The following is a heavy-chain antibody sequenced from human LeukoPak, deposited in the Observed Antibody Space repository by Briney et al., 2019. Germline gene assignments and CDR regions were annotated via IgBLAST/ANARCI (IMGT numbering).Heavy chain of an antibody. J-gene: IGHJ4*02. D-gene: IGHD3-22*01. CDR1: GVSISNYY. CDR2: IYYSGST. V-gene: IGHV4-59*01. Sequence: SETLSLTCIVSGVSISNYYWSWIRQPPGKGLEWIGYIYYSGSTNYSPSLKSRVTMSVDTSKNQFSLKLSSVTAADTAVYYCARDKEYYDSSGYYFDYWGQGTLVTVSS. CDR3: ARDKEYYDSSGYYFDY.